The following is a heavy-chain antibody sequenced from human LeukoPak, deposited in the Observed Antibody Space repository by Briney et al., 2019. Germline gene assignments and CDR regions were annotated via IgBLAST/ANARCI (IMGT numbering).Heavy chain of an antibody. V-gene: IGHV3-49*04. CDR3: TRIGYDILTGYYNPPLW. D-gene: IGHD3-9*01. Sequence: PGGAPRHSCTASGFTLGDYAMSLGRPAPGEGVEVGGFIRKKAYGGTTEYAASVKGRFTISRDDSKSIAYLQMNSLKTEDTAVYYCTRIGYDILTGYYNPPLWWGQGTLVTVSS. J-gene: IGHJ4*02. CDR1: GFTLGDYA. CDR2: IRKKAYGGTT.